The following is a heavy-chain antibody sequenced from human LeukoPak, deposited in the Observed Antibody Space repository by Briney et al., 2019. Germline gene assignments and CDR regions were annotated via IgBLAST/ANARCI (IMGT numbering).Heavy chain of an antibody. CDR2: INSISGTI. CDR1: GFKLIGYS. V-gene: IGHV3-48*04. Sequence: GGSLRLSCAASGFKLIGYSVNWVRQAPGKGLEWVSYINSISGTIIYADPVKGRFTISRDNAKNSLYLQMNSLRAEDTAVYYCAKEGDNTGYRYFDDWGQGTLVTVSS. D-gene: IGHD3-22*01. CDR3: AKEGDNTGYRYFDD. J-gene: IGHJ4*02.